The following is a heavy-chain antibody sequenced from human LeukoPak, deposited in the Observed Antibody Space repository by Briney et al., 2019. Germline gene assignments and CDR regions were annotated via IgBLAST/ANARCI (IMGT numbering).Heavy chain of an antibody. CDR1: GFTFDDYG. V-gene: IGHV3-20*04. D-gene: IGHD6-19*01. J-gene: IGHJ3*02. CDR3: AREAGYSSGWYPDAFDI. CDR2: INWTGGST. Sequence: PGGSLRLSCAASGFTFDDYGMSWVRQAPGKGLEWVSGINWTGGSTGYADSVKGRFTISRDNAKNSLYLQMNSLRAEDTAVYYCAREAGYSSGWYPDAFDIWGQGTMVTVSS.